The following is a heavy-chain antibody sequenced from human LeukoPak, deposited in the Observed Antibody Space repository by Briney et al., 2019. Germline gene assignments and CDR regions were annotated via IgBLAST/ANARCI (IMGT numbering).Heavy chain of an antibody. V-gene: IGHV1-46*01. CDR1: GYTFTSYY. CDR3: ARGPRITMINAFDI. J-gene: IGHJ3*02. Sequence: GASVKVSCKASGYTFTSYYIHWVRQAPGQGPEWMGIVNPSAGSTMYAQMFQGRLTMPRDTSTSTVYMELSSLRSEDTAVYYCARGPRITMINAFDIWGQGTMVTVSS. CDR2: VNPSAGST. D-gene: IGHD3-22*01.